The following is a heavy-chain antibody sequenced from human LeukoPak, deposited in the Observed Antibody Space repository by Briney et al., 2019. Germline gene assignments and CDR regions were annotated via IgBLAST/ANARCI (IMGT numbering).Heavy chain of an antibody. J-gene: IGHJ4*02. V-gene: IGHV3-7*01. CDR1: GLTFSTYW. CDR3: AKDRSYSGYEPLDH. CDR2: IKKDGSEK. D-gene: IGHD1-26*01. Sequence: PGGSLRLSCAASGLTFSTYWMSWVRQAPGKGLEWVANIKKDGSEKYYVDSVKGRFTISRDNSKNTLYLQMDSLRVEDTAVYYCAKDRSYSGYEPLDHWGQGTLVSVSS.